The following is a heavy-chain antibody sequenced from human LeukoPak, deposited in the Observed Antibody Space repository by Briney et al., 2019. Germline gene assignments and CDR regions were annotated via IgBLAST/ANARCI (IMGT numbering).Heavy chain of an antibody. J-gene: IGHJ4*02. CDR1: GFTFSNYW. CDR3: AGSSGWLFDY. V-gene: IGHV3-7*01. CDR2: IKEDGSQR. Sequence: GGSLRLSCAGTGFTFSNYWMNWVRQAPGKGLEWVANIKEDGSQRYYVDSVKGRFTISRDNGENSVYLQMSSLGAEDTAVYYCAGSSGWLFDYWGQGTLVAVSS. D-gene: IGHD6-19*01.